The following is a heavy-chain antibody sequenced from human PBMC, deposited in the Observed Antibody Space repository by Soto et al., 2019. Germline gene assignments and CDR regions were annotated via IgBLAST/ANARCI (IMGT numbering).Heavy chain of an antibody. CDR1: GFTFSSYE. J-gene: IGHJ6*02. V-gene: IGHV3-48*03. CDR2: ISSSGSTI. Sequence: GGSLRLSCAASGFTFSSYEMNWVRQAPGKGLEWVSYISSSGSTIYYADPVKGRFTISRDNAKNSLYLQMNSLRAEDTAVYYCARALSTPPPYYYGMDVWGQGTTVTVSS. CDR3: ARALSTPPPYYYGMDV.